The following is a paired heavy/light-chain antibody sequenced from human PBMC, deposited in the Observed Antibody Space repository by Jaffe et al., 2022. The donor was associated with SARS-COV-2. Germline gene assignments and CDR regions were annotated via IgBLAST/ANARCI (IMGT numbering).Heavy chain of an antibody. J-gene: IGHJ3*02. CDR2: VNPSGGST. CDR1: GYTFTRNY. CDR3: ARGRGDGYNYVSDI. Sequence: QVQLVQSGAEVKKPGASVKVSCKASGYTFTRNYIHWVRQAPGQGLEWMGMVNPSGGSTSYAQKLQGRVTMTTDTSTSTVYMEVSSLRSEDTAVYYCARGRGDGYNYVSDIWGQGTMVTVSS. D-gene: IGHD5-12*01. V-gene: IGHV1-46*01.
Light chain of an antibody. CDR3: QQSYSPPLT. CDR2: AAS. J-gene: IGKJ4*01. V-gene: IGKV1-39*01. Sequence: DIQMTQSPSSLPASVGDRVTITCRASQSISNYLNWYQQKPGKAPNLLIYAASILQSGVPSRFSGSGSGTDFTLTISSLQPEDFATYYCQQSYSPPLTFGGGTKVEI. CDR1: QSISNY.